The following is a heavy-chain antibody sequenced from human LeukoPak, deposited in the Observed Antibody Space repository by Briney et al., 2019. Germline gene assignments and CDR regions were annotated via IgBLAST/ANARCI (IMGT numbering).Heavy chain of an antibody. CDR3: ATEGQCGFTTCPGLQF. CDR2: VFRTGRT. V-gene: IGHV4-30-2*01. J-gene: IGHJ4*02. CDR1: GGSTNTGGYF. Sequence: SETLSLTCTVSGGSTNTGGYFWSWIRQPPGKGLEWIGYVFRTGRTSYNPSLDSRVTISLDRSRNQFSLRLTSVTAADSAMYYCATEGQCGFTTCPGLQFWGQGILVSVSS. D-gene: IGHD2-2*01.